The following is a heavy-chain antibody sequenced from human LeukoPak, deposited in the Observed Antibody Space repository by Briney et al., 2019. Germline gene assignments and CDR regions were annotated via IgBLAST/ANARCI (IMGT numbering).Heavy chain of an antibody. CDR3: ARDGEGYCSSTSCYTVHNWFDP. V-gene: IGHV1-18*01. Sequence: ASVKVSCKASGYTFTSYGISWVRQAPGQGREWMGWISAYNGNTNYAQKLQGRVTMTTDTSTSTAYMELRSLRSDDTAVYYCARDGEGYCSSTSCYTVHNWFDPWGQGTLVTVSS. CDR1: GYTFTSYG. D-gene: IGHD2-2*02. CDR2: ISAYNGNT. J-gene: IGHJ5*02.